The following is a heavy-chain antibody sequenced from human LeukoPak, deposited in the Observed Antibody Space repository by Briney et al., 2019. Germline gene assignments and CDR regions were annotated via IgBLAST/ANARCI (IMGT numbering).Heavy chain of an antibody. Sequence: GGSLRLSCAASGFTFSTYAMSWVRQIPGKGLEWVSAISGSDDGTYYADSVKGRFTIPRDNSRNTLYLQMNTLRAEDTAVYFCAKSPVSSCRGSFCYPFDYWGQGNLVTVSS. CDR1: GFTFSTYA. J-gene: IGHJ4*02. V-gene: IGHV3-23*01. CDR2: ISGSDDGT. CDR3: AKSPVSSCRGSFCYPFDY. D-gene: IGHD2-15*01.